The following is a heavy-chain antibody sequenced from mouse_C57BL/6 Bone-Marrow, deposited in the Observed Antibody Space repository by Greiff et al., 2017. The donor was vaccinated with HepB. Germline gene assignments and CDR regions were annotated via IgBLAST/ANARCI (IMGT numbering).Heavy chain of an antibody. Sequence: EVKLLESGGDLVKPGGSLKLSCAASGFTFSSYGMPWVRQTPDQRLEWVANISRGGSYTYYPDSVKGRITISRDNAKNTLYMQMSSLKSEDTAMYYCARHDPYYYAMDYGGQGTSVTVSS. CDR2: ISRGGSYT. CDR1: GFTFSSYG. V-gene: IGHV5-6*01. CDR3: ARHDPYYYAMDY. J-gene: IGHJ4*01.